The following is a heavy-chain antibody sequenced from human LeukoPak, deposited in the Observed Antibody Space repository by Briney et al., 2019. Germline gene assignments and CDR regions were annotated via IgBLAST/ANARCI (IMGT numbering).Heavy chain of an antibody. CDR2: INHSGST. Sequence: SETLSLTCAVYGGSLSGYYWSWIRQPPGKGLEWIGEINHSGSTNYNPSLKSRVTISVDTSKNQFSLKLSSVTAADTAVYYCASVGYNEGLDYWGQGTLVTVSS. D-gene: IGHD5-24*01. CDR3: ASVGYNEGLDY. CDR1: GGSLSGYY. V-gene: IGHV4-34*01. J-gene: IGHJ4*02.